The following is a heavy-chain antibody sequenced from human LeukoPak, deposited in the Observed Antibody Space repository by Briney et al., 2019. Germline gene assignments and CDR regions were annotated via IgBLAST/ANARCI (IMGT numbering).Heavy chain of an antibody. V-gene: IGHV1-2*02. D-gene: IGHD2-8*02. Sequence: ASVTVSCKASGYTLTCYYMHWVRQAPGQGLEWMGWINPNSGGTNYAQKFQGRVTMTRDTSISTAYMELSRLRSDDTAVYYCARTVAPQYCTGGVCYYYYYYMDVWGKGTTVTVSS. CDR3: ARTVAPQYCTGGVCYYYYYYMDV. CDR2: INPNSGGT. CDR1: GYTLTCYY. J-gene: IGHJ6*03.